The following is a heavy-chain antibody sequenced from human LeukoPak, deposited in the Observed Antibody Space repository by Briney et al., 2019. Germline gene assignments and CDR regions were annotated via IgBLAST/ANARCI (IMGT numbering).Heavy chain of an antibody. CDR3: AKRGPAGAGKSPDYFDY. D-gene: IGHD6-19*01. V-gene: IGHV3-23*01. CDR1: GFTFSSYV. CDR2: IIGCGDST. Sequence: LRLSFACSGFTFSSYVMSWVRQAPGKGLEWVSAIIGCGDSTYYADSVKGRFTISRHNSKNTLYLQMNSLRAEDTAVYYCAKRGPAGAGKSPDYFDYWGQGTLVTVSS. J-gene: IGHJ4*02.